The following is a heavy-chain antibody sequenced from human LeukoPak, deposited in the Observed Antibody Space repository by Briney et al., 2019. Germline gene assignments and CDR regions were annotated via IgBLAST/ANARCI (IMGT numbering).Heavy chain of an antibody. V-gene: IGHV4-61*01. J-gene: IGHJ6*02. CDR3: ARVAWWFDIMTGWPAITNNGMDV. CDR1: GGSVRSGNYF. CDR2: IYFRGNT. D-gene: IGHD3-9*01. Sequence: PSETLSLTCTVSGGSVRSGNYFWSWIRQSPGKGLEWIGYIYFRGNTKYSPALESRVTISEDPSKNQFSLRLTSLTAADTAVYYCARVAWWFDIMTGWPAITNNGMDVWGQGTTVIVSS.